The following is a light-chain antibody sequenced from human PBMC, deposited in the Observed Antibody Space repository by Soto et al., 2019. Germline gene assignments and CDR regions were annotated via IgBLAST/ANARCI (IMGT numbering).Light chain of an antibody. CDR1: SSDVGGYNY. J-gene: IGLJ1*01. CDR3: SSYTSSSTPDV. V-gene: IGLV2-14*01. Sequence: QSALTQPASVSGSPGQSITISCTGTSSDVGGYNYVSWYQRHPVKAPKLMIYDVTNRPSGVSDRFSGSKSGNTASLTISGLQAEDEADYYCSSYTSSSTPDVFGTGTKVTVL. CDR2: DVT.